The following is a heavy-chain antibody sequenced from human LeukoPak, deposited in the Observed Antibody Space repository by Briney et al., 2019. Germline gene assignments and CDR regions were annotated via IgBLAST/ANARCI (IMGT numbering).Heavy chain of an antibody. Sequence: SETLSLTCSVSGGAISIYYWSWIRQPPGKGLEWIGYIYNSGSTNYNPSLKSRVTISVDTSKNPFSLKLSSVTAADTAVYYCACLTTADAFDIWGQGTKVTVSS. J-gene: IGHJ3*02. CDR3: ACLTTADAFDI. CDR2: IYNSGST. D-gene: IGHD3-22*01. CDR1: GGAISIYY. V-gene: IGHV4-59*01.